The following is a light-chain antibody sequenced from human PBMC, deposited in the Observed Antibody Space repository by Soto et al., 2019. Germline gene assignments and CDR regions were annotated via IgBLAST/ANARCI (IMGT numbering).Light chain of an antibody. CDR3: QQANSFPLSIT. CDR1: QDINNW. V-gene: IGKV1-12*01. CDR2: GAS. J-gene: IGKJ5*01. Sequence: DIQMTQSPSSVSASVGDRVTITCRASQDINNWIAWYQQKPGKAPKLLIFGASTLQTGVPSRFSGSGSGTDFTLTITSLQPEDFATYYCQQANSFPLSITFGQGTRLDIK.